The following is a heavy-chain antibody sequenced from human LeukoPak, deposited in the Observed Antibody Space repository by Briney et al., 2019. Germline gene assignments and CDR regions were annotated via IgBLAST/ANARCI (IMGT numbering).Heavy chain of an antibody. V-gene: IGHV3-30-3*01. CDR3: AKDPANQLLYPAHFSH. CDR1: GFTFSGYA. J-gene: IGHJ1*01. CDR2: ISYDGSNK. D-gene: IGHD2-2*01. Sequence: GGSLRLSCAASGFTFSGYAMHWVRQAPGKGLECVAVISYDGSNKYYADSVKGRFTISRDNSKNTLYLHMNSLRAEDTAIYFCAKDPANQLLYPAHFSHWGQGTLVTVSS.